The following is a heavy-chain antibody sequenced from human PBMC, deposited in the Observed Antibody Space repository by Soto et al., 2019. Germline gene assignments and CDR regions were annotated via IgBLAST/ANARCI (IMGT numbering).Heavy chain of an antibody. D-gene: IGHD3-16*01. Sequence: QVVESGGGLVQPGGSLRLSCAASGFAFSHYWMFWVRQAPGMGLEWVANIKEEGREGNYVDSVKGRFTISRDNAKNSLYLEMNSLRSEDTAVYYCARDRGGRSGKDVWGKGTTVTVSS. V-gene: IGHV3-7*01. J-gene: IGHJ6*04. CDR1: GFAFSHYW. CDR3: ARDRGGRSGKDV. CDR2: IKEEGREG.